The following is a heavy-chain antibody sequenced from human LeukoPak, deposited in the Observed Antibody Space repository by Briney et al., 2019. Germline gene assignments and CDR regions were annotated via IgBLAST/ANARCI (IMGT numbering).Heavy chain of an antibody. V-gene: IGHV4-61*02. Sequence: SETLSLTCTVSGASIYSGSSYWRWIRQPAGKGLEWIGRIFTSGITDYNPSLKSRVTISIDASKNQFSLKLTSVTAADTAMYYCANYYYDSSGYRFDYWDQGTLVTVSS. D-gene: IGHD3-22*01. CDR1: GASIYSGSSY. CDR2: IFTSGIT. J-gene: IGHJ4*02. CDR3: ANYYYDSSGYRFDY.